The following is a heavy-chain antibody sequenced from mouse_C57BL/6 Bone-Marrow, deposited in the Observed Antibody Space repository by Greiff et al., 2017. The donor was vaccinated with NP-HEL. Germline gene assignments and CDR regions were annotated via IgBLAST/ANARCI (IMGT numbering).Heavy chain of an antibody. Sequence: EVQLQQSGAELVRPGASVKLSCTASGFNIKDDYMHWVKQRPEQGLEWIGWIDPENGDTEYASKFQGKAPITADTSSNTAYLQLSSLTSEDTAVYYCTTEDYYVSSHWYFDVWGTGTTVTVSS. CDR1: GFNIKDDY. CDR2: IDPENGDT. V-gene: IGHV14-4*01. D-gene: IGHD1-1*01. CDR3: TTEDYYVSSHWYFDV. J-gene: IGHJ1*03.